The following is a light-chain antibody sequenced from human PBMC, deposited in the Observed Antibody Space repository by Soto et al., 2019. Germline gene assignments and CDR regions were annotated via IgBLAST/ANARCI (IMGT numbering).Light chain of an antibody. J-gene: IGLJ2*01. V-gene: IGLV1-47*01. CDR2: RNN. CDR1: SSNIGNNY. Sequence: QSVLTQPPSTSGTPGQRVTISCSGSSSNIGNNYVYLYQQLPGTAPKLLIYRNNQRPSGVPDRFSGSKSGTSASLAISGLRSEDEADYYCAAWDDSLSGVVFGGGTKVTVL. CDR3: AAWDDSLSGVV.